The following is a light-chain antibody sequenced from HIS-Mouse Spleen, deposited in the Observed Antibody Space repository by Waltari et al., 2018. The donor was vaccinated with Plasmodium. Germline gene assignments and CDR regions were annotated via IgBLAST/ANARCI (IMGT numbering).Light chain of an antibody. CDR1: SSAVGGYNF. CDR2: DVS. J-gene: IGLJ1*01. CDR3: CSYAGSYTYV. V-gene: IGLV2-11*01. Sequence: QSPLTQPRSVSGSPGQSFTISCTGTSSAVGGYNFVPWYQPHPGQAPKPMIYDVSKGPSGVPYRFSGSTSGNTASLTISGRQAEDEADYYCCSYAGSYTYVFGTGTKVTVL.